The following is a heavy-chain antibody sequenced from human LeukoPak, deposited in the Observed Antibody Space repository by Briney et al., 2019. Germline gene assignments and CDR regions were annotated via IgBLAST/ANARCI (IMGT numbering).Heavy chain of an antibody. Sequence: PSETLSLTCTVSGGSISSSSYYWGWIRQPPGKGLEWIGSVYYSGSTYYNPSLKSRVTISVDTSKNQFSLKLSSVTAADTAVYYCARGESIAALPFDYWGQGTLVTVSS. CDR2: VYYSGST. CDR1: GGSISSSSYY. D-gene: IGHD6-6*01. V-gene: IGHV4-39*01. CDR3: ARGESIAALPFDY. J-gene: IGHJ4*02.